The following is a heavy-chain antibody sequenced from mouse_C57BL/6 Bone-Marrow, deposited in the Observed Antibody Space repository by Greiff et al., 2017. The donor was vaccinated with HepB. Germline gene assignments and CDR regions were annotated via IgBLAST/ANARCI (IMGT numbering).Heavy chain of an antibody. D-gene: IGHD2-3*01. V-gene: IGHV5-16*01. CDR1: GFTFSDYY. CDR3: ARGSDGYYFDY. CDR2: INYDGSST. Sequence: EVQLQESEGGLVQPGSSMKLSCTASGFTFSDYYMAWVRQVPEKGLEWVANINYDGSSTYYLDSLKSRFIISRDNAKNILYLQMSSLKSEDTATYYCARGSDGYYFDYWGQGTTLTVSS. J-gene: IGHJ2*01.